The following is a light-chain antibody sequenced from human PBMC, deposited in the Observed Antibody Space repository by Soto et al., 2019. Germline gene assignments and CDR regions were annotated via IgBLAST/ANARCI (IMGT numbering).Light chain of an antibody. J-gene: IGLJ2*01. CDR2: EVS. CDR1: SSDVGGYNY. Sequence: QSVLTQPASVSGSPGQSITISCTGTSSDVGGYNYVSWHQQHPGKAPKVIITEVSNRPSGVSDRFSGSKSGNTASLTISGRQAEDEADYYCSSYVSYSTFVVFGGGTKLTVL. CDR3: SSYVSYSTFVV. V-gene: IGLV2-14*01.